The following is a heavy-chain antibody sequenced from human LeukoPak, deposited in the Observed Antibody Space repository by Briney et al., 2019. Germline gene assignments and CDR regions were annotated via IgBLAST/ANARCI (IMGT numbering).Heavy chain of an antibody. CDR1: GYTFTGYY. V-gene: IGHV1-2*02. J-gene: IGHJ4*02. D-gene: IGHD2-21*01. CDR2: INPNSGGT. CDR3: ARFAYCGGDCPYYFDY. Sequence: ASVKVSCKASGYTFTGYYMHWVRQAPGQGLEWMGWINPNSGGTNYAQKFQGRVTMTRDTSISTAYMELSRLRSDDTAVYYCARFAYCGGDCPYYFDYWGQGTLATVSS.